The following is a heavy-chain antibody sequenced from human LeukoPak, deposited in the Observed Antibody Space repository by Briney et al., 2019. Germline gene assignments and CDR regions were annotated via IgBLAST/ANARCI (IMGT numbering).Heavy chain of an antibody. CDR2: IIPILGIA. CDR1: GGTFSSYA. D-gene: IGHD1-26*01. Sequence: ASVTVSCKASGGTFSSYAISWVRQAPGQGRGWMGRIIPILGIANYAQKFQGRVTITADKSTSTAYMELSSLRSEDTAVYYCARSSGGSYYGYFDYWGQGTLVTVSS. V-gene: IGHV1-69*04. CDR3: ARSSGGSYYGYFDY. J-gene: IGHJ4*02.